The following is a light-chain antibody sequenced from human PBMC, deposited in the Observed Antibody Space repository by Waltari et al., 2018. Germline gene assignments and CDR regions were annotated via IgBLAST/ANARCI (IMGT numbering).Light chain of an antibody. J-gene: IGKJ3*01. V-gene: IGKV1-8*01. CDR3: QQYYTYPFT. CDR2: AAS. CDR1: QGISGY. Sequence: AIRMTQSPSSFSASTGDRVTITCRASQGISGYLAWYQQKPGKAPKPLISAASSLQSGVPSRFSGSGSATDFTLTISCLQSEDFATYFCQQYYTYPFTFGPGTKVDIK.